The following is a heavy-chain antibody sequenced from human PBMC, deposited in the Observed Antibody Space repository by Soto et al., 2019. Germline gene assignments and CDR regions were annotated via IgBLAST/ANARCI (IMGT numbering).Heavy chain of an antibody. J-gene: IGHJ6*02. Sequence: EVQQVESGGGLVQPGGSLRLSCAASGFTFSSYWMHWVRQAPGKGLVWVSRINSDGSSTSYADSVKGRFTISRDNAKNTLYSQMYSVLAADTAVHDCARGRPRDGTDVWGQGTTVTVSS. CDR3: ARGRPRDGTDV. CDR1: GFTFSSYW. V-gene: IGHV3-74*01. CDR2: INSDGSST.